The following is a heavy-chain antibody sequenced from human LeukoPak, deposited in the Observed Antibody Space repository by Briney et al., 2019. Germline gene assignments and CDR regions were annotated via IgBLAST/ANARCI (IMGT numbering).Heavy chain of an antibody. CDR3: ARISSSNWYNERGAFDV. J-gene: IGHJ3*01. CDR2: IYGSGST. V-gene: IGHV4-4*07. D-gene: IGHD6-13*01. CDR1: GGSIRSY. Sequence: SETLSLTCTVSGGSIRSYWSWIRQPAGKGLEWIGRIYGSGSTDYNPSLKSRVTMSIDTSKNQFSLKLRSVTAADTAVYYCARISSSNWYNERGAFDVWGQGTMVTVSS.